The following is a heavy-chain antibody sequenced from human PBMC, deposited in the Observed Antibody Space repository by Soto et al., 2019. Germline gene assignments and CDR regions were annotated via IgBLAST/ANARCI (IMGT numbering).Heavy chain of an antibody. CDR3: ASQPSTIQLERRFYYYYGMDV. CDR2: IIPIFGTA. J-gene: IGHJ6*02. CDR1: GGTFSSYA. D-gene: IGHD1-1*01. Sequence: SVKVSCKASGGTFSSYAISWVRQAPGQGPEWMGGIIPIFGTANYAQKFQGRVTITADKSTSTAYMELSSLRSEDTAVYYCASQPSTIQLERRFYYYYGMDVWGQGTTVTVSS. V-gene: IGHV1-69*06.